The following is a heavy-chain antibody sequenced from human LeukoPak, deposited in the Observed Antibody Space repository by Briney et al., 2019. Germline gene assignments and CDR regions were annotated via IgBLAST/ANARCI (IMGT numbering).Heavy chain of an antibody. Sequence: SETLSLTCTVSGGSIGTYYWSWIRQSPGKGLEWIGYIYVTGSRYNPYLQSRVTISVDTSKNQFSLQLRSVTAADTAVYYCAREDPQTTVPEGMDVWGQGTTVTVSS. CDR2: IYVTGS. CDR3: AREDPQTTVPEGMDV. J-gene: IGHJ6*02. D-gene: IGHD4-17*01. CDR1: GGSIGTYY. V-gene: IGHV4-59*01.